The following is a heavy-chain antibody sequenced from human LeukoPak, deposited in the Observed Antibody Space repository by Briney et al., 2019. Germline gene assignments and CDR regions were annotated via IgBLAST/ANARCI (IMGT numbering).Heavy chain of an antibody. V-gene: IGHV3-23*01. CDR2: ISGSGGST. CDR1: GFTFSSDR. D-gene: IGHD3-22*01. J-gene: IGHJ4*02. Sequence: GGSLRLSCIASGFTFSSDRMHWVRQAPGKGLEWVSAISGSGGSTYYADSVKGRFTISRDNSKNTLYLQMNSLRAEDTAVYYCAKEGTYYYDSSGYWGYYFDYWGQGTLVTVSS. CDR3: AKEGTYYYDSSGYWGYYFDY.